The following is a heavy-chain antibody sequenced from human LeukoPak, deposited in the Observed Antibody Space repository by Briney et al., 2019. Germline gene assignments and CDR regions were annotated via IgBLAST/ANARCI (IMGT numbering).Heavy chain of an antibody. V-gene: IGHV4-34*01. Sequence: SETLSLTCAVYGGSFSSYYWTWIRQTPEKGLEWIGEMNPSGSTNYNLSLKSRVTISVDTSKNQFSLELSSVTAADTAVYYCARGRQDITMIVVVMTAVSYYLDVWGKGTTVTVS. CDR1: GGSFSSYY. D-gene: IGHD3-22*01. CDR2: MNPSGST. CDR3: ARGRQDITMIVVVMTAVSYYLDV. J-gene: IGHJ6*03.